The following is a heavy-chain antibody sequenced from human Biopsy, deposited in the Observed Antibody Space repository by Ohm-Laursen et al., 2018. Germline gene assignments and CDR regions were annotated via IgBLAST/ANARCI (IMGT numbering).Heavy chain of an antibody. CDR1: GYTFGNYG. Sequence: ASVKVSCKASGYTFGNYGISWVRQAPGQGLEWMGWISAYNNNNTKYAQKFQGRATMTADTSTDIAYMELRSLRSDDTAVYFCARVREGGLLDYWGQGILVTVSS. D-gene: IGHD3-16*01. V-gene: IGHV1-18*01. J-gene: IGHJ4*02. CDR2: ISAYNNNNT. CDR3: ARVREGGLLDY.